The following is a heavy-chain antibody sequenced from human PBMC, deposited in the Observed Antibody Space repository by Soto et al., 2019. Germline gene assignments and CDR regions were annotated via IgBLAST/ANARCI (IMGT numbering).Heavy chain of an antibody. CDR3: ARGGSEATYMDYFDY. J-gene: IGHJ4*02. V-gene: IGHV3-30*03. Sequence: QVQLVESGGGVVQPGRSLRLSCAASGLTFSSYGMHWVRQAPGKGLEWVAVISYDGNNEYYADSVKGRFTISRDKSKNTLYVQMDSLRAEDTAVYYCARGGSEATYMDYFDYWGQGTLVTVSS. CDR2: ISYDGNNE. CDR1: GLTFSSYG. D-gene: IGHD2-15*01.